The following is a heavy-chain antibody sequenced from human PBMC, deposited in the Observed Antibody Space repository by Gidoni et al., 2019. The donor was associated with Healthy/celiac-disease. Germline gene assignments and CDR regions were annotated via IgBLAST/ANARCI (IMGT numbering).Heavy chain of an antibody. D-gene: IGHD2-8*01. V-gene: IGHV4-34*01. CDR1: GGSFSGYY. CDR2: INHSGST. J-gene: IGHJ6*02. Sequence: QVQLQQWGAGLLKPSETLSRTCAVDGGSFSGYYWSWIRQPPGKGLGWIGEINHSGSTNYNPSLQSRVTISVDTSKNQFSLKLSSVTAADTAVYYCARMYSLRRYYCYGMDVWGQGTTVTVSS. CDR3: ARMYSLRRYYCYGMDV.